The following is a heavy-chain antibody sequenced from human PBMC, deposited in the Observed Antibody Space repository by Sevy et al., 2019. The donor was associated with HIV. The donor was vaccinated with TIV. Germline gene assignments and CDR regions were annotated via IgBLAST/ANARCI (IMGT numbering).Heavy chain of an antibody. J-gene: IGHJ3*02. V-gene: IGHV4-38-2*02. D-gene: IGHD2-21*02. Sequence: SETLSLTCAVSGYSISSGYYWGWIRQPPGKGLEWIGSIYHSGSTYYNPSLKSRVTISVDTSKNQFSLKLSSVTAADTAVYYCAGDCGGDCYPRSDAFDIWGQGTMVTVSS. CDR2: IYHSGST. CDR3: AGDCGGDCYPRSDAFDI. CDR1: GYSISSGYY.